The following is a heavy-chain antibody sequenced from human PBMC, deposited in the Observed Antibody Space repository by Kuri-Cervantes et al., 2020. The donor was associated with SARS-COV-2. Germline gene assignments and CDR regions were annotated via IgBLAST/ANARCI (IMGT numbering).Heavy chain of an antibody. CDR3: ARDQPHSSSWYVSAYYYGMDV. CDR2: IYHSGSA. Sequence: SETLSLTCTVSGGSISSYYWSWIRQPPGKGLEWIGSIYHSGSAYYNPSLKSRVTISVDTSKNQFSLKLSSVTAADTAVYYCARDQPHSSSWYVSAYYYGMDVWGQGTTVTVSS. CDR1: GGSISSYY. J-gene: IGHJ6*02. V-gene: IGHV4-38-2*02. D-gene: IGHD6-13*01.